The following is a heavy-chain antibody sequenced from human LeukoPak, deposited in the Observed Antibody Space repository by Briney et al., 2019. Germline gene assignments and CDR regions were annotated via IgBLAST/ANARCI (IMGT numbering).Heavy chain of an antibody. CDR3: AKCSGYTTGWFFDF. V-gene: IGHV3-23*01. D-gene: IGHD6-19*01. CDR2: ISGSGDNT. Sequence: PGGSLRPSCAASGFSFSSYAMSWVRQAPGKGLEWVSSISGSGDNTYYAESVKGRFTISRDNSKNTLFLQMNSLRAEDTAVFYCAKCSGYTTGWFFDFWGQGTLVTVSS. CDR1: GFSFSSYA. J-gene: IGHJ4*02.